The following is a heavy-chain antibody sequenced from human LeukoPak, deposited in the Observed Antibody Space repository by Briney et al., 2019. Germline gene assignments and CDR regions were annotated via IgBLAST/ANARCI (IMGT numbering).Heavy chain of an antibody. CDR3: AKDSITIFGVVSSPVDY. V-gene: IGHV3-23*01. CDR2: ISGSGGST. D-gene: IGHD3-3*01. J-gene: IGHJ4*02. Sequence: GGSLRLSCAASGFTFSSYWMSWVRQAPGKGLEWVSAISGSGGSTYYADSVKGRFTISRDNSKNTLYLQMNSLRAEDTAVYYCAKDSITIFGVVSSPVDYWGQGTLVTVSS. CDR1: GFTFSSYW.